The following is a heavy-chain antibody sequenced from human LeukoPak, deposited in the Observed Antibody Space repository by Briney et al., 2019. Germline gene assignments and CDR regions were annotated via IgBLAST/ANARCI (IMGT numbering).Heavy chain of an antibody. Sequence: SETLSLTCTVSGGSINSYYWNWIRQPPGKGLEWIGNIYYSGTTNYNPSLKSRVTISVETSKNKISLNLSSVTAADTAVYYCARVGSGYDFFDYWGQGTLVTVSS. CDR1: GGSINSYY. V-gene: IGHV4-59*01. D-gene: IGHD3/OR15-3a*01. J-gene: IGHJ4*02. CDR3: ARVGSGYDFFDY. CDR2: IYYSGTT.